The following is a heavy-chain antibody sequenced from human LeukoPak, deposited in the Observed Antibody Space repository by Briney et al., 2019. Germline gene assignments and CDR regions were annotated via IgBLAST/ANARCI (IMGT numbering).Heavy chain of an antibody. Sequence: PGGSLRLSCAASGFTFSSYWMHWVRQAPGKGLVWVSAISGSGGSTYYADSVKVRFTISRDNSKNTLYLQMNSLRAEDTAVYYCAKIRVMDTAMVLDFDYWGQGTLVTVSS. V-gene: IGHV3-23*01. CDR3: AKIRVMDTAMVLDFDY. D-gene: IGHD5-18*01. CDR1: GFTFSSYW. J-gene: IGHJ4*02. CDR2: ISGSGGST.